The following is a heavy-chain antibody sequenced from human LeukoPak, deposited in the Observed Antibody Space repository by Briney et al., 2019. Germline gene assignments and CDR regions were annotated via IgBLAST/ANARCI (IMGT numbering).Heavy chain of an antibody. CDR2: IYSGGST. J-gene: IGHJ5*02. CDR3: ARGGCSGGSCPEGYWFDP. V-gene: IGHV3-66*01. CDR1: GFTVSSNY. Sequence: GGSLRLSCAASGFTVSSNYMSWVRQAPGKGLEWVSVIYSGGSTYYADSVKGRFTISRDNAKNSLYLQMNSLRAEDTAVYYCARGGCSGGSCPEGYWFDPWGQGTLVTVSS. D-gene: IGHD2-15*01.